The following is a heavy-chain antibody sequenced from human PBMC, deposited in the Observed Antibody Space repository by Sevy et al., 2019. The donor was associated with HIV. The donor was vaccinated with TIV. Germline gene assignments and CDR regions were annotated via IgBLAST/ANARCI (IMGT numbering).Heavy chain of an antibody. V-gene: IGHV3-20*04. CDR2: INWNGGST. CDR1: GFTFDDYG. CDR3: ARVGVVVNLLYYYYGMDV. J-gene: IGHJ6*02. Sequence: GGSLRLSCAASGFTFDDYGMSWVRQAPGKGLEWVSGINWNGGSTGYADSVKGRFTISRDNAKNSLYLQMSSLGAEDTALYYCARVGVVVNLLYYYYGMDVWGQGTTVTVSS. D-gene: IGHD3-22*01.